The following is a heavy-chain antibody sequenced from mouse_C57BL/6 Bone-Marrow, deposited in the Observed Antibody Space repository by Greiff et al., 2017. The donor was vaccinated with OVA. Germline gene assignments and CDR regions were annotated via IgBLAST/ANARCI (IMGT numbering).Heavy chain of an antibody. D-gene: IGHD1-1*01. J-gene: IGHJ2*01. CDR2: IYPGSGST. Sequence: VQLQQPGAELVKPGASVKMSCKASGYTFTSYWITWVKQRPGQGLEWIGDIYPGSGSTNYNEKFKSKATLTVDTSSSTAYMQLSSLTSEDSAVYYCARGLPYGSSVDYWGQGTTLTVSS. V-gene: IGHV1-55*01. CDR1: GYTFTSYW. CDR3: ARGLPYGSSVDY.